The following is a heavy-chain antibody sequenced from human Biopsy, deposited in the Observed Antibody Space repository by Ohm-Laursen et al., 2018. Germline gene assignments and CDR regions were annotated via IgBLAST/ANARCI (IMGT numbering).Heavy chain of an antibody. V-gene: IGHV4-59*01. CDR1: GDSITTYY. CDR3: ARLYRLDDYWNDDPPDAFDV. Sequence: SETLSLTCTVSGDSITTYYWNWIRQAPGKGLEWIGYISNRGSTNYNPSLRGRVTISVDTSKNQFSLKLSSVTAADTAVFFCARLYRLDDYWNDDPPDAFDVWGQGTRVTVSS. CDR2: ISNRGST. D-gene: IGHD3-3*01. J-gene: IGHJ3*01.